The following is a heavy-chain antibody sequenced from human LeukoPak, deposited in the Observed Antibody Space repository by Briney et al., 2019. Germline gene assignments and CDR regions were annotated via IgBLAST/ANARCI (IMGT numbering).Heavy chain of an antibody. V-gene: IGHV3-23*01. CDR2: ISDSGGST. CDR3: ANARFDIRDAEIDY. J-gene: IGHJ4*02. Sequence: TGGSLRLSCAAFGFTFSSYSMSWVRQAPGKGLQWVSTISDSGGSTYYADSVKGRFTISRDNSKNTPYLQMNSLRAEDTAVYYCANARFDIRDAEIDYWGQGTLVTVSS. CDR1: GFTFSSYS. D-gene: IGHD3-9*01.